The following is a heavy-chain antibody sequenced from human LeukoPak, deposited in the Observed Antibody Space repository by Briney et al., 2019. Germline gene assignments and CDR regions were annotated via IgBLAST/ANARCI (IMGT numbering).Heavy chain of an antibody. CDR1: GFTFTNYA. J-gene: IGHJ4*02. CDR3: AKDRHYDFSSGLYPSWY. V-gene: IGHV3-23*01. CDR2: ISGGGGTT. D-gene: IGHD3-3*01. Sequence: GGSLRLSCAASGFTFTNYAMSWVRQAPGKGLEWVSVISGGGGTTYYADSVKGRLTISRDNSKNTLYLQMNSLRAEDTAVYYCAKDRHYDFSSGLYPSWYWGQGTLVTVSS.